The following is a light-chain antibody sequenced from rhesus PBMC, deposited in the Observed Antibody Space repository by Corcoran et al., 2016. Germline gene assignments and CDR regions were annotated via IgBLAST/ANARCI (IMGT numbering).Light chain of an antibody. J-gene: IGKJ4*01. CDR1: ENVNNY. CDR3: QHSYGTPVT. Sequence: DIQMTQSPSSLSASVGDRVTITCRASENVNNYLHWYQQKPGKAPKLLIYKASISQSGVPSRFSGSGSGTDCSLTIRSLQPEDCATYYCQHSYGTPVTFGGGTRVEVK. V-gene: IGKV1-74*01. CDR2: KAS.